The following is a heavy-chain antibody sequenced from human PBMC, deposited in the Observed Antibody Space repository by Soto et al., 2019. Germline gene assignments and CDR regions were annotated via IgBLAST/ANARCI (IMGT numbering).Heavy chain of an antibody. V-gene: IGHV1-8*01. D-gene: IGHD4-17*01. CDR3: ARTAGDLDY. Sequence: QVQLVQSGAEVKKPGASVKVSCKTSGYTFTNYDVNWVRQATGQGLEWVGWMNPKSGYTGHAPKSQGRVTMTRDTSLRTAYMELSGLTSEDTAVYYCARTAGDLDYWGQGTLVTVSS. CDR2: MNPKSGYT. CDR1: GYTFTNYD. J-gene: IGHJ4*02.